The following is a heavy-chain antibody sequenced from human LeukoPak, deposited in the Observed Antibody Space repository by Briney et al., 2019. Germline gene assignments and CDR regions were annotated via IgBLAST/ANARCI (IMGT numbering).Heavy chain of an antibody. V-gene: IGHV1-3*04. CDR3: ARDRTSYYDSRGYTFDY. CDR1: GYTFTSYA. J-gene: IGHJ4*02. D-gene: IGHD3-22*01. CDR2: INTGNGDT. Sequence: GASVKVSCKASGYTFTSYAMDWVRQAPGQRLEWMGWINTGNGDTKYSQKFQGRVTITRDTSASTAYMELSSLRPEDTAVYYCARDRTSYYDSRGYTFDYWGQGTLVIVSS.